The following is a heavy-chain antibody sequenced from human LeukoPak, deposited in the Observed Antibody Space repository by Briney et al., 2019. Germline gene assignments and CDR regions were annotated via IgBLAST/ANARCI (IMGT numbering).Heavy chain of an antibody. CDR1: GDSVSSYY. V-gene: IGHV4-4*07. CDR3: AREGSSCPFDY. Sequence: PSETLSLTCTVSGDSVSSYYWTWIRQPAGKGLEWIGRIYSSGTTHYNPSLKSRVTMSVDTSKNQFTLKLSSVTAADTAVYYCAREGSSCPFDYWGQGTLVTVSS. CDR2: IYSSGTT. J-gene: IGHJ4*02. D-gene: IGHD1-26*01.